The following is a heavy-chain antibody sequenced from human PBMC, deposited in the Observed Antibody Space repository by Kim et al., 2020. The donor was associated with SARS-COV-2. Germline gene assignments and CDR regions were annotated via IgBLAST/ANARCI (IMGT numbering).Heavy chain of an antibody. CDR1: GYTFTTYA. J-gene: IGHJ4*02. CDR2: INTASDNT. D-gene: IGHD3-22*01. CDR3: ARDGGGSGYYNY. Sequence: ASVKVSCKASGYTFTTYAIHWVRQAPGQGLEWMAWINTASDNTKYSQNFQGRVTITRDTSASTAYMELSSLRSEDTAVYYCARDGGGSGYYNYWGQGTLVTVSS. V-gene: IGHV1-3*04.